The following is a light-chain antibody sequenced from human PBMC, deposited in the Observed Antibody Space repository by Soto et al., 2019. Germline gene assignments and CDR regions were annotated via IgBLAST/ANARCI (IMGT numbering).Light chain of an antibody. CDR1: QCISSW. J-gene: IGKJ4*01. CDR2: AAS. Sequence: DSQMTQSPSSVSASVGDRVTITCRTSQCISSWLAWYQQKPGKAPRLLIYAASSLQSGVPSRFSGSGSGTDFTLTISSMQPETFATDYFQPANSFPPTFGEGTKVEI. CDR3: QPANSFPPT. V-gene: IGKV1-12*01.